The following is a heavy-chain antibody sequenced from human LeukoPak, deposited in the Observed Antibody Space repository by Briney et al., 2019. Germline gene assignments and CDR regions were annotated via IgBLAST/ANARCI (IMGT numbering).Heavy chain of an antibody. CDR2: IIPILGIA. D-gene: IGHD6-19*01. Sequence: SVKVSCKASGGTFSSYAISWVRQAPGQGLEWMGRIIPILGIANYAQKFQGRVTITADKSTSTAYMELSSLRSEDTAVYYCARDHYSSGWSRYFQHWGRGTLVTVSS. J-gene: IGHJ1*01. CDR3: ARDHYSSGWSRYFQH. CDR1: GGTFSSYA. V-gene: IGHV1-69*04.